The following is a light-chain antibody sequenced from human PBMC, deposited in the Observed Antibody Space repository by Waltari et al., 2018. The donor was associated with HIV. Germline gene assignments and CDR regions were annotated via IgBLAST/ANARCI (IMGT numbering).Light chain of an antibody. V-gene: IGLV2-14*01. CDR3: ASYTTRKTWV. Sequence: QSALTQPVSVSGSPGQSLTISCTGTTPDVGYYNYVSWYQYHPGKAPKLIIYEVSDRPSGVSNRFSGSKSGNTASLTISGLQAEDETDYYCASYTTRKTWVFGGGTKLFVL. CDR2: EVS. CDR1: TPDVGYYNY. J-gene: IGLJ3*02.